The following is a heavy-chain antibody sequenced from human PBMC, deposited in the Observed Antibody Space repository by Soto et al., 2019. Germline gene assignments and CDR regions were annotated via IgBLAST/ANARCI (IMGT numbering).Heavy chain of an antibody. D-gene: IGHD2-2*01. V-gene: IGHV3-23*01. CDR1: GFTFSNYA. CDR3: EAGYCNSTNCRPDY. Sequence: GGSLRLSCAASGFTFSNYAMSWVRQAPGKGLEWVSGISGSGDSTYYADAVKGRFTISRDTSRNTLYLQMNGLRAEDTAMYYCEAGYCNSTNCRPDYWGQGTLVTVSS. J-gene: IGHJ4*02. CDR2: ISGSGDST.